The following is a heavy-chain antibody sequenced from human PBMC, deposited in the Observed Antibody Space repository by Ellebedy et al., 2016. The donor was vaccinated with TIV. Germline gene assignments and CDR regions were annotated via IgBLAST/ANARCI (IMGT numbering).Heavy chain of an antibody. J-gene: IGHJ5*02. CDR2: INSNSGGT. CDR1: GYTFTGYS. Sequence: ASVKVSCKASGYTFTGYSVHWVRQAPGQGLEWMGWINSNSGGTNYEQKFQGRVSMTRDTSISTAYMELSSLKFDDTAIYYCARTRGSSSVELDPWGQGTLVTVSS. CDR3: ARTRGSSSVELDP. D-gene: IGHD6-6*01. V-gene: IGHV1-2*02.